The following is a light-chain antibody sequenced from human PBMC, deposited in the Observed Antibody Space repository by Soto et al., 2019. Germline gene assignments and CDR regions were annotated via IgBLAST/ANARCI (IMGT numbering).Light chain of an antibody. J-gene: IGLJ1*01. CDR3: CSYASSSTYV. CDR1: SSDVGSYNL. V-gene: IGLV2-23*01. CDR2: EGT. Sequence: QSGLTESAALSGSPGQSITISCTGTSSDVGSYNLVSWYQQHPGKAPKLMIYEGTKRPSGVSDRFSGSRSGNTASLTISGLQAEDEADYYCCSYASSSTYVFGTGTKVTVL.